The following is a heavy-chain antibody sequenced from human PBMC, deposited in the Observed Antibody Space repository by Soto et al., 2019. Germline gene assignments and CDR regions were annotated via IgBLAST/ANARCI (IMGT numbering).Heavy chain of an antibody. CDR1: GGTFSTYS. J-gene: IGHJ3*02. Sequence: QVQLGQSGAEVKKPGSSVKVSCKDSGGTFSTYSMFWVRQAPGQGLEWMGRIIPMLGIRNYAQRFQDRVTITADKSTATAHMELSSLRSEDTALYYCTIGSWSGEVFDIWGQGTMVTVSS. CDR2: IIPMLGIR. D-gene: IGHD2-21*01. V-gene: IGHV1-69*02. CDR3: TIGSWSGEVFDI.